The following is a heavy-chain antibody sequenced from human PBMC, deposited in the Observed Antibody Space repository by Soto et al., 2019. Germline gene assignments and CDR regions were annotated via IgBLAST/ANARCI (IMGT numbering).Heavy chain of an antibody. D-gene: IGHD2-15*01. J-gene: IGHJ4*02. Sequence: SETLSLTCSVSSASLSSSTYYWSWIRQPPGKGLEWIGYIYYSGSTNYNPSLKSRVTISVDTSKNQFSLKLSSVTAADTAVYYCARRYGGTFDYWGQGTLVTVSS. V-gene: IGHV4-61*01. CDR3: ARRYGGTFDY. CDR1: SASLSSSTYY. CDR2: IYYSGST.